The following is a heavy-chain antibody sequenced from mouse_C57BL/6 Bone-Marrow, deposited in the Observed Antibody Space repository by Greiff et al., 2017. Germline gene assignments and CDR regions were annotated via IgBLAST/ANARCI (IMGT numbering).Heavy chain of an antibody. CDR3: ARWGLARFDY. D-gene: IGHD3-1*01. CDR2: INPNNGGT. J-gene: IGHJ2*01. CDR1: GYTFTDYN. Sequence: EVKLMESGPELVKPGASVKIPCKASGYTFTDYNMDWVKQSHGKSLEWIGDINPNNGGTIYNQKFKGKATLTVDKSSSTAYVELRSLTSEDTAVYYCARWGLARFDYWGQGTTLTVSS. V-gene: IGHV1-18*01.